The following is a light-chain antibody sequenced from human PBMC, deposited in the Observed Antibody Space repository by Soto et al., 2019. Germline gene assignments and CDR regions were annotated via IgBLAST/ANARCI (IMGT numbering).Light chain of an antibody. CDR3: GTWDTGLSAGV. CDR1: NSNIGNNY. CDR2: NND. V-gene: IGLV1-51*01. J-gene: IGLJ2*01. Sequence: QSALTQPPSVSAAPGQKVTISCSGSNSNIGNNYVSWYQQVPGTAPKLLIYNNDKRPSGIPDRFSGSWSGTSATLGITGLQTGDEADYYCGTWDTGLSAGVFGGGTQLTVL.